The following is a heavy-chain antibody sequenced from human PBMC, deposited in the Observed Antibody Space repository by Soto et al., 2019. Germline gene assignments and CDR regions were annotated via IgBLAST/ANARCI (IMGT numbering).Heavy chain of an antibody. CDR2: ISYDGSNK. V-gene: IGHV3-30*18. J-gene: IGHJ4*02. D-gene: IGHD2-15*01. Sequence: QVQLVESGGGVVQPGRSLKLSCAASGFAFRSYGMHWVRQAPGKGLEWVAVISYDGSNKYYADSLTGRFTISRDNSNNTLYLQMNSLRPEDTAVYYCAKEDSLVVVADYWGRGTLVTVSS. CDR3: AKEDSLVVVADY. CDR1: GFAFRSYG.